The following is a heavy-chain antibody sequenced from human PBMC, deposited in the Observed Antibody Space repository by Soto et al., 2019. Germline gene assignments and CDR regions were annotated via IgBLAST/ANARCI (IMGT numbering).Heavy chain of an antibody. D-gene: IGHD1-26*01. CDR1: GFTFSSYS. CDR3: ARVEWELLSYYYYGMDV. CDR2: ISSSSSTI. V-gene: IGHV3-48*02. J-gene: IGHJ6*02. Sequence: GGSLRLSCAASGFTFSSYSMNWVRQAPGKGLEWVSYISSSSSTIYYADSVKGRFTISRDNAKNSLYQQMNSLRDEDTAVYYCARVEWELLSYYYYGMDVWGQGTTVTVSS.